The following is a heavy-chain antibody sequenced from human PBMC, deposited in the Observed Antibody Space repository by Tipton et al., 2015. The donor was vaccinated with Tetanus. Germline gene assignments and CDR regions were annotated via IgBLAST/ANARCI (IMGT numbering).Heavy chain of an antibody. J-gene: IGHJ4*02. D-gene: IGHD5-18*01. CDR3: ARMGFTYGQVVY. Sequence: TLSLTCNVSGGSINTGDYYWSWICQSPGKGLEWIGHVYYSGRTYYNPPLKSRVTISADMSKNQFSLKLTSVTAADTATYYCARMGFTYGQVVYWGQGTLVTVAS. V-gene: IGHV4-30-4*01. CDR2: VYYSGRT. CDR1: GGSINTGDYY.